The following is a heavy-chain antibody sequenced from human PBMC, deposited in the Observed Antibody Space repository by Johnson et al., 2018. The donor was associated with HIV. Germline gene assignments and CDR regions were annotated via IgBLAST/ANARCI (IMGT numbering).Heavy chain of an antibody. CDR3: AKDDNLGVWDSYAFDV. CDR1: GFTFADYG. Sequence: QMLLVESGGGVVQPGGSLRLSCAASGFTFADYGMHWVRQPPGKGLEWVAFIAHDESITHYADSVKGRFTMSRDNSKNTLYLHMKSLRPEDTSIYYCAKDDNLGVWDSYAFDVWGQGTVVTVSS. J-gene: IGHJ3*01. V-gene: IGHV3-30*02. CDR2: IAHDESIT. D-gene: IGHD5/OR15-5a*01.